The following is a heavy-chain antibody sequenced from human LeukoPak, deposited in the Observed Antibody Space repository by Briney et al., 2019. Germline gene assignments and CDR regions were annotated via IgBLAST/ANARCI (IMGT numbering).Heavy chain of an antibody. J-gene: IGHJ4*02. CDR2: ISAYNGNT. D-gene: IGHD3-10*01. CDR1: GYTFNG. Sequence: ASVKVSCKASGYTFNGVNWVRQAPGQGPEWMGWISAYNGNTNYAQKLQGRVTLTTDTSTNTAYMGLRSLRSDDTAVYYCARGGSFGSYWGQGTLITVSS. CDR3: ARGGSFGSY. V-gene: IGHV1-18*01.